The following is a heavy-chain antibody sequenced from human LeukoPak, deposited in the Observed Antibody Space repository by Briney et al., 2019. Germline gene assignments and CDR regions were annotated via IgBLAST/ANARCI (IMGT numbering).Heavy chain of an antibody. D-gene: IGHD6-19*01. CDR1: GFTLSSYA. CDR2: ISGSGGST. J-gene: IGHJ4*02. V-gene: IGHV3-23*01. Sequence: GGSLRLSCAASGFTLSSYAMSWVRQAPGKGLEWVSAISGSGGSTYYADSVKGRFTISRDNSKNTLYLQMNSLRAEDTAVYYCAKDDRAGIAVADIEGYFDYWGQGTLVTVSS. CDR3: AKDDRAGIAVADIEGYFDY.